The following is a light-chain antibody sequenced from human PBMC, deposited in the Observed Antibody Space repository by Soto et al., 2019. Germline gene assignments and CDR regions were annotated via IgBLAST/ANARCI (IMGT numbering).Light chain of an antibody. J-gene: IGKJ1*01. CDR3: RSSYRTTPT. CDR2: AAS. Sequence: DIQMTQSPSSLSSSVGDRVTITCRASQSVSSSLNWYQQKPGKAPKLLIYAASNLHSAVPSRFSGSGSGTDFTLTICSPQAEDVSTYSQRSSYRTTPTFGPGTKVEIK. V-gene: IGKV1-39*01. CDR1: QSVSSS.